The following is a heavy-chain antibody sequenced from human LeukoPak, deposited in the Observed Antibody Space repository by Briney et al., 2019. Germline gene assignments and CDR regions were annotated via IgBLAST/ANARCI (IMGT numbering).Heavy chain of an antibody. CDR1: GYTFTDYA. D-gene: IGHD6-19*01. V-gene: IGHV1-3*03. J-gene: IGHJ4*02. CDR2: ITTGRGET. CDR3: ARGGQQWRGGNYFDS. Sequence: GASVKVSCEASGYTFTDYALHWVRQAPGQSLEWMGWITTGRGETRYSQDFQRRITLTRDKSANTVYMDLSGLTSEDTAIYYCARGGQQWRGGNYFDSWGQGTLVAVSS.